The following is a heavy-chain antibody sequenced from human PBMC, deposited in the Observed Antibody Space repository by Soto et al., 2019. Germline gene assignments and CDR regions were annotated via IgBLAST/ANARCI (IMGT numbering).Heavy chain of an antibody. CDR1: GFTFSGSA. CDR3: TTYDPPLRY. J-gene: IGHJ4*02. CDR2: IRSKANSYAT. V-gene: IGHV3-73*02. Sequence: EVQLVESGGGLVQPGGSLKLSCAASGFTFSGSAMHWVRQASGKGLEWVDRIRSKANSYATAYAASVKGRFTISRDDSKNTAYLQMNSLKTEDTAVYYCTTYDPPLRYWGQGTLVTVSS. D-gene: IGHD3-22*01.